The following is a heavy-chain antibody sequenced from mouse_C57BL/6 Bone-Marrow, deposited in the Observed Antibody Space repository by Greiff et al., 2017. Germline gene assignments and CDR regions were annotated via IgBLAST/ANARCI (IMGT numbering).Heavy chain of an antibody. J-gene: IGHJ3*01. D-gene: IGHD2-3*01. CDR1: GYTFTSYW. CDR3: ARGRWLLRAWFAY. Sequence: QVQLKQPGAELVKPGASVKLSCKASGYTFTSYWMHWVKQRPGRGLEWIGRIDPNSGGTKYNEKFKSKATLTVDKPSSTAYMQLSSLTSEDSAVYYCARGRWLLRAWFAYWGQGTLVTVSA. CDR2: IDPNSGGT. V-gene: IGHV1-72*01.